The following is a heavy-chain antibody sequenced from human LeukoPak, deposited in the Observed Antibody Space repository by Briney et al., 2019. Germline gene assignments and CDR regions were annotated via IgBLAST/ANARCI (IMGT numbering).Heavy chain of an antibody. V-gene: IGHV3-11*01. J-gene: IGHJ1*01. D-gene: IGHD3-9*01. CDR1: GFTFTDFY. CDR3: ARDGHYDILTGYFQD. CDR2: ITNSGTTI. Sequence: PGGSLRLSCAASGFTFTDFYMSWIRQAPGKGLEWVSYITNSGTTIYYADSVKGRFTISRDNAKNSLYLQMNSLRAEDTAVYYCARDGHYDILTGYFQDWGQGALVTVSS.